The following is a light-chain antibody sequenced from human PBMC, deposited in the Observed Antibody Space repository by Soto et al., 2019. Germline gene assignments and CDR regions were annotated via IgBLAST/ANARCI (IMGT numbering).Light chain of an antibody. V-gene: IGLV2-14*01. CDR2: EVI. CDR3: GSYTSASTLV. J-gene: IGLJ1*01. CDR1: SSDVGGYNY. Sequence: QSALTQPASVSGSPGQSITISCTGTSSDVGGYNYVSWCQQHPGKAPKLMIYEVINRPSGVSNRFSGSKSGNTASLTISGLQAEDEADYYCGSYTSASTLVFGTGTKVTVL.